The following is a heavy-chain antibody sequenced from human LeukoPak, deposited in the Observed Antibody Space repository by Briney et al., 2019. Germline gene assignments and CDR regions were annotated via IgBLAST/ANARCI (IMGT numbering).Heavy chain of an antibody. Sequence: GGSLRLSCAASGFTFDDYAMHWVRQAPGKGLEWVSAISGGSSAIYYADYVKGRFTISRDNSKNTLYLQMNSLRAEDTAVYYCARAHCSGRGCYQRYDGFDIWGQGTVVTVSS. CDR1: GFTFDDYA. CDR2: ISGGSSAI. V-gene: IGHV3-23*01. CDR3: ARAHCSGRGCYQRYDGFDI. D-gene: IGHD2-15*01. J-gene: IGHJ3*02.